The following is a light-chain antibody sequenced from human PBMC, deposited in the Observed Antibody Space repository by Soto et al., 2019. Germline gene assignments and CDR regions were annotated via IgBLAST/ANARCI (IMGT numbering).Light chain of an antibody. V-gene: IGLV2-14*01. CDR1: SSEVGGYNY. Sequence: QSALTQPASVSGSPGQSITISCTGTSSEVGGYNYVSWYQQHPGKAPKLMIYEVSNRPSGVSNRFFGSKSGNTASLTISGLQTEDEADYYCSSFTSINTWVFGGGTKLTVL. J-gene: IGLJ3*02. CDR2: EVS. CDR3: SSFTSINTWV.